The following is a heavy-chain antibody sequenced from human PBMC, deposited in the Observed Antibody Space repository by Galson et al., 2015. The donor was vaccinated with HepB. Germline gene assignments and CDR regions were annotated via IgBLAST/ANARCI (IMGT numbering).Heavy chain of an antibody. D-gene: IGHD6-13*01. CDR2: IYPGDSDT. CDR3: ARRVGPSSSWSNNWFDP. V-gene: IGHV5-51*03. Sequence: QSGAEVKKPGESLKISCKGSGYSFTSYWIGWVRQMPGKGLEWMGIIYPGDSDTRYSPPFQGQVTISADKSISTAYLQWSSLKASDTAMYYCARRVGPSSSWSNNWFDPWGQGTLVTVSS. J-gene: IGHJ5*02. CDR1: GYSFTSYW.